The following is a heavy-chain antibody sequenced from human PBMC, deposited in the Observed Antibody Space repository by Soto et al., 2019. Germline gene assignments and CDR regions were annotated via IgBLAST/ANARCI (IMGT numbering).Heavy chain of an antibody. CDR3: ARELPYHKSWHSYFDY. V-gene: IGHV6-1*01. J-gene: IGHJ4*02. CDR1: GDSVSGNSAA. D-gene: IGHD6-13*01. Sequence: SQTRSRTCAISGDSVSGNSAAWNRIRQSPSRSLEWLGRTYYSSKSYNDYAVSVKSRITVTTDTSKNQLSLHLNSLTPEDTAVHYCARELPYHKSWHSYFDYWGQRALVTVSS. CDR2: TYYSSKSYN.